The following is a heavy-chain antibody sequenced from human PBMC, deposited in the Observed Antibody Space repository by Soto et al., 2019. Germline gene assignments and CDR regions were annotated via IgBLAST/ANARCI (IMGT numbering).Heavy chain of an antibody. Sequence: QVQLQQWGAGLLKPSETLSLTCAVYGGSFSGYYWSWIRQPPGKGLEWLGEINHSGSTNYNPSLKRRVTIPVDESKTQVSLKLSSVTAADTAVYYCARVAGIYYYGMDVWGQGTMVTVSS. D-gene: IGHD3-10*01. CDR3: ARVAGIYYYGMDV. CDR1: GGSFSGYY. V-gene: IGHV4-34*01. J-gene: IGHJ6*02. CDR2: INHSGST.